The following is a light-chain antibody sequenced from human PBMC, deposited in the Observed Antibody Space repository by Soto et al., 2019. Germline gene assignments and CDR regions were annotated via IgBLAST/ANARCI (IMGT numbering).Light chain of an antibody. J-gene: IGKJ1*01. CDR2: KAS. CDR3: QQYNSYSGT. V-gene: IGKV1-5*03. CDR1: QSISAW. Sequence: DIQMTQSPSTLSASVGDRVTITCRASQSISAWLAWYQQKPGKAPKLLIYKASSLESGVPSRFSGSGSGTEFTLTINSLQPDDFASYYCQQYNSYSGTFGHGTKVDIK.